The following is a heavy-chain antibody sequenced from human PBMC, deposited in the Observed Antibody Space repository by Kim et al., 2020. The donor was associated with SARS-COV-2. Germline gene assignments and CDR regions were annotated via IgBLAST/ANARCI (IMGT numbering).Heavy chain of an antibody. D-gene: IGHD2-15*01. CDR2: ISSSGSTI. J-gene: IGHJ4*02. CDR1: GFTFSDYY. Sequence: GGSLRLSCAASGFTFSDYYMSWIRQAPGKGLEWVSYISSSGSTIYYADSVKGRFTISRDNAKNSLYLQMNSLRAEDTAVYYCARDNSPDIVVVVAATPGIDYWGQGTLVTVSS. CDR3: ARDNSPDIVVVVAATPGIDY. V-gene: IGHV3-11*01.